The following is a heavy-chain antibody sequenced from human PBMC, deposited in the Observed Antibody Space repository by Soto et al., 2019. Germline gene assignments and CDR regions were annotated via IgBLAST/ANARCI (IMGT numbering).Heavy chain of an antibody. CDR3: ARHSRSTGTTWGKLFDP. J-gene: IGHJ5*02. CDR1: GGSINSYY. D-gene: IGHD1-7*01. Sequence: HVQLQESGPGLVKPSETLSLTCTVSGGSINSYYWSWIRQPPVNGLACIGYIYYTGCTNYNPSLNSRLTISVDTSNHRFSLKLTSVTAADTSVYFCARHSRSTGTTWGKLFDPWGHGTQVTVSS. CDR2: IYYTGCT. V-gene: IGHV4-59*08.